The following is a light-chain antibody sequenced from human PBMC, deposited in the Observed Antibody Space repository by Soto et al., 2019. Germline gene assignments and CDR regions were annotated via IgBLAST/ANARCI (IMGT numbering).Light chain of an antibody. Sequence: EVVLTQSPDTLSLSPVERATRSCRSSQSIRSERLAWYQQKPGQAPRLVIFDAYNRASGMPERFSGSGSGTDFTLTIARLEPEDFAVYYCQEYDGAPITFGLGTRLEI. CDR2: DAY. CDR1: QSIRSER. CDR3: QEYDGAPIT. V-gene: IGKV3-20*01. J-gene: IGKJ5*01.